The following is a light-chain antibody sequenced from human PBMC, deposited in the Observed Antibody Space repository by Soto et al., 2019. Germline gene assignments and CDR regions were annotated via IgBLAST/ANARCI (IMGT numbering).Light chain of an antibody. CDR1: QTISSW. CDR2: KAS. Sequence: DIQMTHSPSTLSGSVGDRVIITCRASQTISSWLAWYQQKPGKAPKLLIYKASTLKSGVPSRFSGSGSGTEFTLTISSLQPDDFATYYCQHYNSYSEAFGQGTKVDIK. J-gene: IGKJ1*01. CDR3: QHYNSYSEA. V-gene: IGKV1-5*03.